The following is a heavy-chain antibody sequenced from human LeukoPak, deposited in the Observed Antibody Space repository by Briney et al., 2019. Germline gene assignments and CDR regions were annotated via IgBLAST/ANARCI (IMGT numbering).Heavy chain of an antibody. Sequence: GGSLGLSCAASGFTFSSYWMSWVRQAPGKGLEWVANIKQDGSEKYYVDSVKGRFTISRDNAKNSLYLHMNTLSADDTAVYYCARDRYCSGGYCYPGDYWGQGTLVTVSS. V-gene: IGHV3-7*03. CDR1: GFTFSSYW. D-gene: IGHD2-15*01. J-gene: IGHJ4*02. CDR3: ARDRYCSGGYCYPGDY. CDR2: IKQDGSEK.